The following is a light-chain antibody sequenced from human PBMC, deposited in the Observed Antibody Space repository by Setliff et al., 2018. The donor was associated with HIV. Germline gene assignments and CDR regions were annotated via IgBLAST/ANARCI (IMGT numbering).Light chain of an antibody. J-gene: IGLJ1*01. CDR3: ASYRSPATYV. Sequence: QSALTQPASVSGSPGQSITISCIGTSSDVGGYDFVSWYQQRPGKAPKLIIFDVSERPSGVSHRFSGSKSGNMASLTISGLQTEDEADYFCASYRSPATYVFGIGTKVTVL. CDR1: SSDVGGYDF. V-gene: IGLV2-14*03. CDR2: DVS.